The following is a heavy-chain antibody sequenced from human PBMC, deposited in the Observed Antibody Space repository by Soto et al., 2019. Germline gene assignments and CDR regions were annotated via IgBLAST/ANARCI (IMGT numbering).Heavy chain of an antibody. Sequence: LGGSLRLSCEGSGFTFSSYEMNWVRQAPGKGLEWVSYISSSGSTKNYADSVKGRFTISRDNVKNSLYLQMNSLRAEDTAVYYCARVPRTFYYNGMDVWGQGTTVTVSS. V-gene: IGHV3-48*03. CDR3: ARVPRTFYYNGMDV. CDR2: ISSSGSTK. CDR1: GFTFSSYE. J-gene: IGHJ6*02.